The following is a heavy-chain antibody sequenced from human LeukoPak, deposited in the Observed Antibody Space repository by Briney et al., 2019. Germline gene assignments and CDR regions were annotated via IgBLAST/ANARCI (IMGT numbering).Heavy chain of an antibody. CDR2: ISAYNGNT. Sequence: ASVKVSCKASGYTFTSYGISWVRPAPGQGLEWMGWISAYNGNTNYAQKLQGRVTMTTDTSTSTAYMELRSLRSDDTAVYYCARETPVYYDSSGYSYYYYYMDVWGKGTTVTVSS. CDR3: ARETPVYYDSSGYSYYYYYMDV. CDR1: GYTFTSYG. V-gene: IGHV1-18*01. J-gene: IGHJ6*03. D-gene: IGHD3-22*01.